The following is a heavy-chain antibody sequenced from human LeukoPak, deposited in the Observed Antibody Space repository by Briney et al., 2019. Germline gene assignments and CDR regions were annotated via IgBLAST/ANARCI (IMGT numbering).Heavy chain of an antibody. J-gene: IGHJ4*02. CDR1: GFTVSNNY. CDR3: ASEKTGRDY. D-gene: IGHD1-1*01. V-gene: IGHV3-53*01. CDR2: LYSGGTT. Sequence: GGSLRLSCAASGFTVSNNYMSWVRQAPGKGLEWVSVLYSGGTTYYLDSVKGRFTISRDSSKNTLYLQMSSLRAEDTAMYYCASEKTGRDYWGQGTQVTVSS.